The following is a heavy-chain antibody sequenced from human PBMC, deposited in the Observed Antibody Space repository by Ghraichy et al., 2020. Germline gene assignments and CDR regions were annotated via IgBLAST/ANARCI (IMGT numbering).Heavy chain of an antibody. CDR3: ARGASSGLDY. CDR1: GGSFSGYY. J-gene: IGHJ4*02. Sequence: SETLSLTCAVYGGSFSGYYWSWIRQPPGKGLEWIWEINHSGGTNYNPSLKSRVTISLETSKNQFSLKLSSVTAADTAVDLCARGASSGLDYWGQGTLVTVSS. CDR2: INHSGGT. V-gene: IGHV4-34*01. D-gene: IGHD6-19*01.